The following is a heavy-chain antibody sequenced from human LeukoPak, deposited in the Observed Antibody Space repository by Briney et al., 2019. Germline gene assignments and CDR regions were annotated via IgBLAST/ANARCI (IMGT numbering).Heavy chain of an antibody. D-gene: IGHD2-15*01. Sequence: GASVKVSCKASGYTFTSYGISWVRQAPGQGLEWMGWISAYNGNTNYAQKLQGRVTITADKSTSTAYMELSSLRSEDTAVYYCAREERGAALDYWGQGTLVTVSS. V-gene: IGHV1-18*01. CDR1: GYTFTSYG. CDR2: ISAYNGNT. CDR3: AREERGAALDY. J-gene: IGHJ4*02.